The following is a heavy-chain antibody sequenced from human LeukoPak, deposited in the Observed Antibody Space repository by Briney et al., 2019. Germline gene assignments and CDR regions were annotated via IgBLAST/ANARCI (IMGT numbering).Heavy chain of an antibody. CDR3: ARARSSWYFDY. CDR2: INPNSGGT. Sequence: ASVKVSCKASGYTFTSYAMNWVRQAPGQGPEWMGWINPNSGGTNYAQKFQDRVTMTRDTSISTAYMELSRLRSDDTAVYYCARARSSWYFDYWGQGTLVTVSS. V-gene: IGHV1-2*02. D-gene: IGHD6-13*01. CDR1: GYTFTSYA. J-gene: IGHJ4*02.